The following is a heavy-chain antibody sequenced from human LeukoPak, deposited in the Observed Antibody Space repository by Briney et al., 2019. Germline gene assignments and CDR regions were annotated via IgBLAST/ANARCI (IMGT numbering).Heavy chain of an antibody. CDR2: IYYSGST. CDR1: GGSISTFY. CDR3: ARSLGSGSYYNWFDP. D-gene: IGHD3-10*01. V-gene: IGHV4-59*01. Sequence: SETLSLACTVSGGSISTFYWSWIRQPPGKGLEWIGYIYYSGSTIYNPSLKSRVTISIDTSKNQFSLKLSSLTAADTAVYYCARSLGSGSYYNWFDPWGQGTLVTVSS. J-gene: IGHJ5*02.